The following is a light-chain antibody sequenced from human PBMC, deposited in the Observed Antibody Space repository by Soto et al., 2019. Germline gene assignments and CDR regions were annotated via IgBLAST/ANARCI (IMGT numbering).Light chain of an antibody. J-gene: IGKJ1*01. CDR2: RAS. CDR3: QQYSDWPWT. V-gene: IGKV3-15*01. Sequence: EIVMTQSPATLSVSPGERATFSCRASQSLTTDLAWYQQRPGQAPRLLIYRASTRATGIPARFSGSGSGTEFTLTISSLQSEDFAVYYCQQYSDWPWTFGQGTKVEI. CDR1: QSLTTD.